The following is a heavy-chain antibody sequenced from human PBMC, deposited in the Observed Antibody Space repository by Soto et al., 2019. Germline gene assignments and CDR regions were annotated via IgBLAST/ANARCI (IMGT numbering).Heavy chain of an antibody. D-gene: IGHD5-18*01. J-gene: IGHJ6*02. Sequence: GGSLRLSCASSGFSVISNYMSWVRQAPGKGLEWVSVIYSGGNTHYADSVKGRFTISRDNSKNTLYLQMNSLRAEDTAVYYCARDSTWIPYYHYGMDVWGQGTTVTVSS. CDR2: IYSGGNT. V-gene: IGHV3-53*01. CDR3: ARDSTWIPYYHYGMDV. CDR1: GFSVISNY.